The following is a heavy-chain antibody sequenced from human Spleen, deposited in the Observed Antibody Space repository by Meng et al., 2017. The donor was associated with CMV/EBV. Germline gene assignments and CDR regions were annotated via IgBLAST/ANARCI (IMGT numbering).Heavy chain of an antibody. CDR1: GLTFSSYW. Sequence: GESLKISCAASGLTFSSYWMHWVRQAPGKGLVWVSRINSDGSSTSYADSVKGRFTISRDNAKNTLYLQMNSLRAEDTAVYYCARDDRLKGYEYSGSNGIDYWGQGTLVTVSS. CDR3: ARDDRLKGYEYSGSNGIDY. CDR2: INSDGSST. D-gene: IGHD1-26*01. V-gene: IGHV3-74*01. J-gene: IGHJ4*02.